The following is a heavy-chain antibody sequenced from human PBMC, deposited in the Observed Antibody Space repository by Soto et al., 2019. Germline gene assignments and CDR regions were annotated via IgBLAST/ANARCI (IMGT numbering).Heavy chain of an antibody. V-gene: IGHV1-8*01. J-gene: IGHJ6*02. Sequence: QVQLVQSGAEVRRTGASVRVSCKASGYTFRNYDINWVRQASGQGLEWMGWLNPRSNNTGFSEKFQGRFTMTCNASISTAYMELNSLRSEDTATYYCVRGARYGYRNGYGVDIWGQGTTVMISS. CDR2: LNPRSNNT. CDR3: VRGARYGYRNGYGVDI. D-gene: IGHD4-4*01. CDR1: GYTFRNYD.